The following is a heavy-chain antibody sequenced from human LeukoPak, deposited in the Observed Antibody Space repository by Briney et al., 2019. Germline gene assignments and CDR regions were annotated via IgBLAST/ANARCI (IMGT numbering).Heavy chain of an antibody. Sequence: PGRSLRLSCAASGFTFSSYAMHWVRQAPGKGLEWVAVISYDGSNKYYADSVKGRFTISRDNSKNTLYPQMNSLRAEDTAVYYCANEVTIFGVVTADYYYGMDVWGQGTTVTVSS. CDR2: ISYDGSNK. V-gene: IGHV3-30*04. J-gene: IGHJ6*02. D-gene: IGHD3-3*01. CDR3: ANEVTIFGVVTADYYYGMDV. CDR1: GFTFSSYA.